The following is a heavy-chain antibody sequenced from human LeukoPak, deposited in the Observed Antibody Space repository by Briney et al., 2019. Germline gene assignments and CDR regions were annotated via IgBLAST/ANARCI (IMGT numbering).Heavy chain of an antibody. V-gene: IGHV4-34*01. Sequence: PSETLSLTCAVYGGSFSGYYWSWIRQPPGKGLEWIGEINHSGSTNYNPSLKSRVTISVGTSKNQFSLKLSSVPAAGPAGYYCAKSYDYVWGSYRRSFDYWGQGTLVTVSS. D-gene: IGHD3-16*02. CDR3: AKSYDYVWGSYRRSFDY. J-gene: IGHJ4*02. CDR1: GGSFSGYY. CDR2: INHSGST.